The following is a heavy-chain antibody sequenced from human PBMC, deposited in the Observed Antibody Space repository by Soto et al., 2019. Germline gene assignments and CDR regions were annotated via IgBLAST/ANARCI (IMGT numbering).Heavy chain of an antibody. J-gene: IGHJ4*02. CDR3: ARGYCSSTSCYEFDY. D-gene: IGHD2-2*01. CDR2: IYYSGNT. V-gene: IGHV4-59*01. Sequence: SETLSITCTVSSGSISSYYWNWIRQPPGKGLEWIGSIYYSGNTNYSPSLKSRVTISVDTSKKQFSLKLTSVTAADTAMYYCARGYCSSTSCYEFDYWGQGTLVTVSS. CDR1: SGSISSYY.